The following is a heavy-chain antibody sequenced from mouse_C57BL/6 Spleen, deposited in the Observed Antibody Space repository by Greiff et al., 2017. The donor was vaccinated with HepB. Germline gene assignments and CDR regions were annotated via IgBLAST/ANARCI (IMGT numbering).Heavy chain of an antibody. D-gene: IGHD2-10*02. J-gene: IGHJ4*01. CDR2: IDPETGGT. Sequence: VQLQQSGAELVRPGASVTLSCKASGYTFTDYEMHWVKQTPVHGLEWIGAIDPETGGTAYNQKFKGKAILTADKSSSTAYMELRSLTSEDSAVYYCTRGYGNYRYAMDYWGQGTSVTVSS. V-gene: IGHV1-15*01. CDR1: GYTFTDYE. CDR3: TRGYGNYRYAMDY.